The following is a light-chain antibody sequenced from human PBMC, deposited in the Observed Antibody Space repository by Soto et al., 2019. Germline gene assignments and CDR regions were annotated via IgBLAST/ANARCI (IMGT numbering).Light chain of an antibody. CDR2: DAS. Sequence: EIVLTQSPATLSQSPGERAIISCRASQNVRNNLAWYQQRPGQSPRLLIYDASKRPPGIPARFSASGSGTDFTLTISSLEPEDFAVYYCQERSNWVTFGPGTKVDIK. J-gene: IGKJ3*01. CDR1: QNVRNN. CDR3: QERSNWVT. V-gene: IGKV3-11*01.